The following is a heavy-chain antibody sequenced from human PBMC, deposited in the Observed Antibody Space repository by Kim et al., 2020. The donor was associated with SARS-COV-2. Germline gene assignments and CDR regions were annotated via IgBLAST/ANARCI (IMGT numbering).Heavy chain of an antibody. CDR2: ISSSSSYI. Sequence: GGSLRLSCAASGFTFSSYSMNWVRQAPGKGLEWVSSISSSSSYIYYADSVKGRFTISRDNAKNSLYLQMNSLRAEDTAVYYCARPLGTAMVRPPKYFQHWGQGTLVTVSS. CDR3: ARPLGTAMVRPPKYFQH. CDR1: GFTFSSYS. V-gene: IGHV3-21*01. D-gene: IGHD5-18*01. J-gene: IGHJ1*01.